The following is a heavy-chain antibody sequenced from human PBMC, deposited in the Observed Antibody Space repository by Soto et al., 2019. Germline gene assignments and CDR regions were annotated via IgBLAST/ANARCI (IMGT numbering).Heavy chain of an antibody. J-gene: IGHJ4*02. Sequence: QVQLAESGGGVVQPGGSLRLSCVGSGFRFSDYGMHWVRQAPGKGLEWVAMMSFDGTYKYYADSMKGRFIISRDNSKNTLYLQMNSLRAEDTAVYYCAKDRRDGEYNSVYDFWGQGTLVTVSS. CDR2: MSFDGTYK. CDR3: AKDRRDGEYNSVYDF. D-gene: IGHD4-17*01. V-gene: IGHV3-30*18. CDR1: GFRFSDYG.